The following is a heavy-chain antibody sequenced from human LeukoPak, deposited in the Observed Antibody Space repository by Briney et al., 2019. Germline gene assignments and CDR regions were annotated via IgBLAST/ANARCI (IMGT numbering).Heavy chain of an antibody. J-gene: IGHJ1*01. CDR1: GFTFSNNW. V-gene: IGHV3-11*01. D-gene: IGHD3-16*01. CDR2: IGRDGTAI. CDR3: ARLWGGLTMSRFLDS. Sequence: PGGSLRLSCAASGFTFSNNWMSWVRQAPGKGLEWVSYIGRDGTAIYYADSAKGRFTISRDNTEKSLYLQTNSLRADDSAVYFCARLWGGLTMSRFLDSWGQGTPVTVSS.